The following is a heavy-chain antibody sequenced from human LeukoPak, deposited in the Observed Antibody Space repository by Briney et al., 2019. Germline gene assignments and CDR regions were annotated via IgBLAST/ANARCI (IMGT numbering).Heavy chain of an antibody. Sequence: GGSLRLSCAASGFTFSSYAMSWVRQAPGKGLEWVSAISGSGGSTYYADSVKGRFTISRDNSKNTLYLQMNSLRAEGTAVYYCATPLHYDILTYFDYWGQGTLVTVSS. CDR3: ATPLHYDILTYFDY. D-gene: IGHD3-9*01. CDR1: GFTFSSYA. J-gene: IGHJ4*02. CDR2: ISGSGGST. V-gene: IGHV3-23*01.